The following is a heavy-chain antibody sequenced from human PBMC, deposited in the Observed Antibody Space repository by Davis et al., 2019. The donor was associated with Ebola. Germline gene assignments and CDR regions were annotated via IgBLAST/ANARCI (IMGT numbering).Heavy chain of an antibody. D-gene: IGHD3/OR15-3a*01. V-gene: IGHV3-7*03. CDR2: IKQDGSEK. J-gene: IGHJ6*03. CDR3: ASGDGRGRSYDMDV. CDR1: GFTFSSYW. Sequence: GESLKISCAASGFTFSSYWMSWVRQAPGKGLEWVANIKQDGSEKHYVDSVKGRFTISRDNAKNSLFLEMNSLRAEDTAFYYCASGDGRGRSYDMDVWGQGTTVTVSS.